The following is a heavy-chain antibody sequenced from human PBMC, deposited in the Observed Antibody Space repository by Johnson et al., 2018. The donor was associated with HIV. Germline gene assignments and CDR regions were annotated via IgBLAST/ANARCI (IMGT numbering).Heavy chain of an antibody. Sequence: YADSVKGRFTISRDNSKNTLYLQMNSLRAEDTSVYYCARGQLDNAFDIWGQGTMVTVFS. CDR3: ARGQLDNAFDI. D-gene: IGHD6-13*01. J-gene: IGHJ3*02. V-gene: IGHV3-30*07.